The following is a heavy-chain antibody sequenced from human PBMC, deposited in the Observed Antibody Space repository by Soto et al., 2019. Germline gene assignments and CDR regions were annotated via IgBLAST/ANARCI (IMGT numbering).Heavy chain of an antibody. J-gene: IGHJ5*02. D-gene: IGHD6-13*01. CDR2: IYHSGST. CDR1: GGSISSGGYS. V-gene: IGHV4-30-2*01. CDR3: ARDSYSSRWYDWFAP. Sequence: QLQLQESGSGLVKPSQTLSLTCAVSGGSISSGGYSWSWIRQPPGKGLEWIGYIYHSGSTYYNPSLESRVTISVDRSKNQFSLTLSSVTAADTAVYYCARDSYSSRWYDWFAPWGQGTLVTVSS.